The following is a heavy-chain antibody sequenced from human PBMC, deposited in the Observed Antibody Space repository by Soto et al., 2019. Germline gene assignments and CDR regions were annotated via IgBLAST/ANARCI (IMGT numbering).Heavy chain of an antibody. CDR1: GGSISSVGYY. Sequence: QVQLQESGPGLVKPSQTLSLTCTVSGGSISSVGYYWSWIRQHPGKGLEWIGYIYYSGSTYYNPSLKSRVTISVDTSKNQFSLKLSSVTAEDTAVYYCARAAHYSSPFRWFDPWGQGPLVTVSS. J-gene: IGHJ5*02. D-gene: IGHD6-13*01. CDR2: IYYSGST. CDR3: ARAAHYSSPFRWFDP. V-gene: IGHV4-31*03.